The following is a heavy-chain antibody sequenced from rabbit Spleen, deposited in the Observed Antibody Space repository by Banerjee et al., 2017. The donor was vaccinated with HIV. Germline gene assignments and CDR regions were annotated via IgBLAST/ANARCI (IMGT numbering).Heavy chain of an antibody. D-gene: IGHD1-1*01. V-gene: IGHV1S45*01. CDR1: GFSFSSGRY. CDR3: AREYVNTFNL. Sequence: QEQLVESGGGLVKAGGSLTLTCTASGFSFSSGRYMGWVRQAPGKGLEWIACIGSGSSGVTYYASWAKSRFTISQTSSTTVTLQMTSLTAADTATYFCAREYVNTFNLWGQGTLVTVS. J-gene: IGHJ4*01. CDR2: IGSGSSGVT.